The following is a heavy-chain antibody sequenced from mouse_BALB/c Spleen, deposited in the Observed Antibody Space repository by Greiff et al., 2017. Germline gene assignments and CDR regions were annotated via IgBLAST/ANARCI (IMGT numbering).Heavy chain of an antibody. V-gene: IGHV2-9*02. J-gene: IGHJ3*01. Sequence: VQLKESGPGLVAPSQSLSITCTVSGFSLTSYGVHWVRQPPGKGLEWLGVIWAGGSTNYNSALMSRLSISKDNSKSQVFLKMNSLQTDDTAMYYCARGELGRGIAYWGQGTLVTVSA. D-gene: IGHD4-1*01. CDR3: ARGELGRGIAY. CDR2: IWAGGST. CDR1: GFSLTSYG.